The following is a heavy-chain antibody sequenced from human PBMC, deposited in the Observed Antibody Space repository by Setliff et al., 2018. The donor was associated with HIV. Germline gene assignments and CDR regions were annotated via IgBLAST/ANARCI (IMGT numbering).Heavy chain of an antibody. D-gene: IGHD3-9*01. CDR2: IGGNGGTT. J-gene: IGHJ4*02. CDR1: GFNFNFFA. CDR3: AKTSNTGYLFCSDY. Sequence: GGSLRLSCAASGFNFNFFAVYWVRQAPGKGLEWVSGIGGNGGTTYYADTVKGRFTISRDNSKNTVYLQMNSLRAEDTAVYYCAKTSNTGYLFCSDYWGQGTLVTVSS. V-gene: IGHV3-23*01.